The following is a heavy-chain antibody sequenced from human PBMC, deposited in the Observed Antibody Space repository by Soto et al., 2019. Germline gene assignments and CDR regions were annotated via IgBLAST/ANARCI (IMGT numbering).Heavy chain of an antibody. V-gene: IGHV4-31*02. Sequence: PSETLSLTWTVSAGSISSRGYYCSWIRQHPGKGLEWIGYTYYSGSTYYNPSLKSRVTISVDTSKNQFSLKLSSVTAADTAVYYCARAGVRGAPYYYYYGMDVWGQGTTGTVS. CDR1: AGSISSRGYY. D-gene: IGHD3-10*01. CDR3: ARAGVRGAPYYYYYGMDV. CDR2: TYYSGST. J-gene: IGHJ6*02.